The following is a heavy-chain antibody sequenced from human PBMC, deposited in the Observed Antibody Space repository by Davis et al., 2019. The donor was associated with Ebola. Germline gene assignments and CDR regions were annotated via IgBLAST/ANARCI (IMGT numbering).Heavy chain of an antibody. CDR1: GFVFSSYV. Sequence: GESLKISCAASGFVFSSYVMSWVRRAPGKGLEWVSTLGLSADTYYADSVKGRFTISRDNSKNTLHLQMNSLRVEDTAIYYCAKGTRLQLWGQGTLVTVSS. CDR3: AKGTRLQL. D-gene: IGHD5-18*01. J-gene: IGHJ4*02. CDR2: LGLSADT. V-gene: IGHV3-23*01.